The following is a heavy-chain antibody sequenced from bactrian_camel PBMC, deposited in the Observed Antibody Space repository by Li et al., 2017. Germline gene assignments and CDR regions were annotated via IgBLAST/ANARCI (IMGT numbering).Heavy chain of an antibody. D-gene: IGHD3*01. J-gene: IGHJ4*01. CDR2: IDNDGST. Sequence: HVQLVESGGGSVQAGGSLTLSCEVFGYTYSRICMAWFRQSPGKEREGVAVIDNDGSTIYADSVKGRFTISKDNAKKTTYLQMDHLRTDDTAIYYCAAGWSYGVGTLLRRHYDYWGRGTQVTVS. V-gene: IGHV3S53*01. CDR1: GYTYSRIC. CDR3: AAGWSYGVGTLLRRHYDY.